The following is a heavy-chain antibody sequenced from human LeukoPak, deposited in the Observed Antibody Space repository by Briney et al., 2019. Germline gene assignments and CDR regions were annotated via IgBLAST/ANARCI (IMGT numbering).Heavy chain of an antibody. CDR2: IYSDGTT. D-gene: IGHD1-1*01. CDR3: TRDLLDWGTRTGAFDI. CDR1: GFTFSTYA. Sequence: PGGSLRLSCAASGFTFSTYAMTWVRQAPGKGLEWVSVIYSDGTTYYAASVKGRFTISRDISKNTLYLQMNSLRVEDTAMYYCTRDLLDWGTRTGAFDIWGQGTMVTVSS. J-gene: IGHJ3*02. V-gene: IGHV3-66*01.